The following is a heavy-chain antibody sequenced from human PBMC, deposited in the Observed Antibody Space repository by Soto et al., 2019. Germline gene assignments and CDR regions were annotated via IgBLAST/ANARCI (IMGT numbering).Heavy chain of an antibody. CDR2: ISYDGSNK. V-gene: IGHV3-30-3*01. Sequence: PVGSLRLSCAASGFTFSSYAMHWVRQAPGKGLEWVAVISYDGSNKYYADSVEGRFTISRDNSKNTLYLQMNSLRAEDTAVYYCARDFFGYGGALDYWGQGTLVTVSS. CDR1: GFTFSSYA. J-gene: IGHJ4*02. CDR3: ARDFFGYGGALDY. D-gene: IGHD4-17*01.